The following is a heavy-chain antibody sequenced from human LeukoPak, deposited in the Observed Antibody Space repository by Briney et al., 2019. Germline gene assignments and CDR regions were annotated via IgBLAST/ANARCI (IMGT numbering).Heavy chain of an antibody. J-gene: IGHJ5*02. CDR3: AREGAARQGGWFDP. CDR2: IYHSGST. V-gene: IGHV4-38-2*02. CDR1: GYSISSGYY. Sequence: SETLSLTCAVSGYSISSGYYWGWIRQPPGKGLEWIGSIYHSGSTYYNPSLKSRVTISVDTSKNQFSLKLSSVTAADTAVYYCAREGAARQGGWFDPWGQGTLVTVSS. D-gene: IGHD6-6*01.